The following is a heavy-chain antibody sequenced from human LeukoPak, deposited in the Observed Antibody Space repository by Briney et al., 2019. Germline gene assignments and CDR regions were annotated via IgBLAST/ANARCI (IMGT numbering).Heavy chain of an antibody. D-gene: IGHD2-2*01. CDR1: GGSISSYY. J-gene: IGHJ4*02. Sequence: SETLSLTCTVSGGSISSYYWSWIRQPPGKGLEWIGYIYYSGITNYNPSLKSRVTISVDTSKNQFSLKLSSLTAADTAVYYCARDKYCSSTSCSPLFDYWGQGTLVTVSP. V-gene: IGHV4-59*01. CDR2: IYYSGIT. CDR3: ARDKYCSSTSCSPLFDY.